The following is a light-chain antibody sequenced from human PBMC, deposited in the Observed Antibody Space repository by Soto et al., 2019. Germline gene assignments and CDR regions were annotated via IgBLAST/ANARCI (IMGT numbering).Light chain of an antibody. J-gene: IGKJ3*01. CDR3: QQSYSTPAT. CDR2: AAS. CDR1: QSISTY. Sequence: DIQMTQSPSSLSASVGDRVTITCRASQSISTYLNWYQQKPGKAPKLLIYAASSLQSGGPPRFSGSGSGTDFTLTIRSLQPEDFATYYCQQSYSTPATFGPGTKLDIK. V-gene: IGKV1-39*01.